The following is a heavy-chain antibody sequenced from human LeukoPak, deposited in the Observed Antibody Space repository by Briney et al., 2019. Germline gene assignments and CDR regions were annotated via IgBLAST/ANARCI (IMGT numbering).Heavy chain of an antibody. CDR3: AKETCEYEIFPQHWFDP. CDR1: GCTFSSYG. V-gene: IGHV3-30*18. D-gene: IGHD3-9*01. Sequence: GTSLRPSRAASGCTFSSYGMHGLRQAPGKVLEWVAVISYDGSTKYYADSEKGRFTISRDNSKITLYLQMSSLKAEDTAVYFCAKETCEYEIFPQHWFDPWGQGTLVTVSS. CDR2: ISYDGSTK. J-gene: IGHJ5*02.